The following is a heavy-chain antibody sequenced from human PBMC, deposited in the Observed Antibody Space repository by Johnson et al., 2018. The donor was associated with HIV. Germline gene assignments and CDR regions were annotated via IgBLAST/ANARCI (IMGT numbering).Heavy chain of an antibody. Sequence: VQLVESGGGVVRPGGSLRLSCAASGFTFDDYAMHWVRQAPGKGLEWVSVISSGGSTYYADYVKGRFTISRDNSKHTLYLQMNSLRAEDTAVYYCARDRVPDAFDIWGQGTMVTVSS. J-gene: IGHJ3*02. V-gene: IGHV3-66*01. CDR3: ARDRVPDAFDI. CDR2: ISSGGST. D-gene: IGHD3-3*01. CDR1: GFTFDDYA.